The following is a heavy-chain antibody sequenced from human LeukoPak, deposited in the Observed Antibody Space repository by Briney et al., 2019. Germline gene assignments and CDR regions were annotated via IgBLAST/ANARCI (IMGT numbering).Heavy chain of an antibody. D-gene: IGHD2-15*01. J-gene: IGHJ3*01. CDR2: INPYTGGT. CDR1: GYTFTAYQ. CDR3: ARHACSATSCSGFDV. V-gene: IGHV1-2*06. Sequence: ASVKVSCKASGYTFTAYQMHWVRQAPGQGPEWMGRINPYTGGTDYAQKFQGRVSMTRDTSISTVHLELSRLKSDDTAVYYCARHACSATSCSGFDVWGQGTMLTVSS.